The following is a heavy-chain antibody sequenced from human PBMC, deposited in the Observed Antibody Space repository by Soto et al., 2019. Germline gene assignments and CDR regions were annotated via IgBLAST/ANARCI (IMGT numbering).Heavy chain of an antibody. D-gene: IGHD1-7*01. CDR3: AKDLLTGTPSTLFDY. J-gene: IGHJ4*02. Sequence: PGGSLRLSCAASGFTFDDYAMHWVRQAPGKGLEWVSGISWNSGSIGYADSVKGRFTISRDNAKNSLYLQMNSLRAEDTALYYCAKDLLTGTPSTLFDYWGQGTLVTVSS. V-gene: IGHV3-9*01. CDR2: ISWNSGSI. CDR1: GFTFDDYA.